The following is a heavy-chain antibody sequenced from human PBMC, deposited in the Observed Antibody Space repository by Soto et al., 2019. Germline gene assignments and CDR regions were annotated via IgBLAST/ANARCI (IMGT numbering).Heavy chain of an antibody. Sequence: QVQLVQSGAEVKKPGASVKVSCKASGYTFTSYDINWVRQATGQGLEWMGWMNPNSGNTGYAQKFQGRVTMTRNTSISTAYMELSSLRSEDTAVYYCARDRCSSTSCYCFLCYWGQGTLVTVSS. V-gene: IGHV1-8*01. J-gene: IGHJ4*02. CDR2: MNPNSGNT. D-gene: IGHD2-2*01. CDR3: ARDRCSSTSCYCFLCY. CDR1: GYTFTSYD.